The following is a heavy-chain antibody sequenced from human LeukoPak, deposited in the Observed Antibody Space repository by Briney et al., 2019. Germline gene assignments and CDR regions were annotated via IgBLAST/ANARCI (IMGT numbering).Heavy chain of an antibody. CDR3: ANSRTRPPKYYFDY. V-gene: IGHV3-23*01. CDR1: GFTFSSYA. D-gene: IGHD1-1*01. CDR2: ISGSGGST. Sequence: GGSLRLSCAASGFTFSSYAMSWVRQAPGKGLEWVSAISGSGGSTYYADSVKGRFTISRDNSKNTLYLQMNSMRAEDTAVYYCANSRTRPPKYYFDYWGQGTLVTVSS. J-gene: IGHJ4*02.